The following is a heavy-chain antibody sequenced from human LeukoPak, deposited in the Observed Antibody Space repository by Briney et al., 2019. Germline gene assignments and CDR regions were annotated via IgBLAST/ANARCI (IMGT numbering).Heavy chain of an antibody. D-gene: IGHD2-15*01. CDR1: GFTVSNTY. V-gene: IGHV3-53*01. CDR3: ARAYCSGGSCYFDY. Sequence: GGSLRLSCAASGFTVSNTYMSWVRQAPGNGLEWVSLIYSGGNTYYADSVKGRFSISRDNSKDTLYLQMNSLRAEDTAVYYCARAYCSGGSCYFDYWGQGALVTVSS. J-gene: IGHJ4*02. CDR2: IYSGGNT.